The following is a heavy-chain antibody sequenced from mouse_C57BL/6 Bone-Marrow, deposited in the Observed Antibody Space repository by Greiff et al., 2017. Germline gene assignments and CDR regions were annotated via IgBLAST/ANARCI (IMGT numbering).Heavy chain of an antibody. CDR2: IDPENGDT. CDR1: GFNIKDDY. Sequence: VQLQQSGAELVRPGASVKLSCTASGFNIKDDYMHWVKQRPEQGLEWIGWIDPENGDTEYASKFQGKATITADTSSNTAYLQLSSLTSEDTAVYYCTTAVVAPYYYAMDYWGQGTSVTVSS. J-gene: IGHJ4*01. D-gene: IGHD1-1*01. V-gene: IGHV14-4*01. CDR3: TTAVVAPYYYAMDY.